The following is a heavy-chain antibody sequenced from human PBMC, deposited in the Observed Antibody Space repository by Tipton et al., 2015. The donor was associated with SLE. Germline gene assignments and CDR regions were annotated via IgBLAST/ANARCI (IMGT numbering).Heavy chain of an antibody. CDR3: TGVGSGPGTDY. J-gene: IGHJ4*02. CDR1: GGSINDYY. Sequence: TLSLTCIVSGGSINDYYWGWIRQSPGKGLEWFASIYDSGSNYNPSLKNRVTISLDTSKSQFSLRLTPVTAADTAVYYCTGVGSGPGTDYWGQGTLVTVSS. D-gene: IGHD6-13*01. CDR2: IYDSGS. V-gene: IGHV4-59*01.